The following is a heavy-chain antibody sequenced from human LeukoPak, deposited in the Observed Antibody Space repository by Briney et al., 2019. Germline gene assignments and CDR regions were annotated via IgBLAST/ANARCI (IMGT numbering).Heavy chain of an antibody. J-gene: IGHJ4*02. CDR1: GYTFTSYD. D-gene: IGHD5-18*01. CDR2: INPSGGST. Sequence: ASVKVSCKASGYTFTSYDINWVRQAPGQGLEWMGIINPSGGSTSYAQKFQGRVTITRDTSASTAYMELSSLRSEDTAVYYCARIGYRSSYGFWGQGTLVTVSS. V-gene: IGHV1-46*01. CDR3: ARIGYRSSYGF.